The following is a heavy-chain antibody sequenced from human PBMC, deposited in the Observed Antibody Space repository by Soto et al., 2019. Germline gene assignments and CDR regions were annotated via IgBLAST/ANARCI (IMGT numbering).Heavy chain of an antibody. V-gene: IGHV4-34*01. CDR2: INHSGST. Sequence: CRRILQPPRKGLEWIGEINHSGSTNSTPSLKSRVTISVDTSKNQFSLKLSSVTAADTAVYYCSRGRRGCYNSNVRSVMDFRRQG. CDR3: SRGRRGCYNSNVRSVMDF. D-gene: IGHD6-19*01. J-gene: IGHJ6*01.